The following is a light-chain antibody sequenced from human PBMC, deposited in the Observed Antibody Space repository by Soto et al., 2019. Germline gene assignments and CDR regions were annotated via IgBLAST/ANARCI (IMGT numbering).Light chain of an antibody. CDR2: DVS. J-gene: IGLJ3*02. Sequence: QSALTQPRSVSGSPGQSVTISCTGNSSDVGGYNYVSWYQQHPGKVPKLMIYDVSKRPSGVPDRFSGSKSGNTASLTISGLQAEDEADYYCCSYAGSYTWVFGGGTKLTVL. V-gene: IGLV2-11*01. CDR1: SSDVGGYNY. CDR3: CSYAGSYTWV.